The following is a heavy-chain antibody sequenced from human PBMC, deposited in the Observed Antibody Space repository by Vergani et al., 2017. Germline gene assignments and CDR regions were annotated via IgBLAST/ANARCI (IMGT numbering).Heavy chain of an antibody. V-gene: IGHV3-9*01. CDR1: GFTFDDYA. Sequence: EVQLVESGGGLVQPGRSLRLSCAASGFTFDDYAMHWVRQAPGKGLEWVSGISWNSGSIGYADSVKGRFTISRDNAKNSLYLQMNSLRAEDTALYYCAKSYCSSTSCYIDYWGQGTLVTGSS. CDR2: ISWNSGSI. CDR3: AKSYCSSTSCYIDY. D-gene: IGHD2-2*02. J-gene: IGHJ4*02.